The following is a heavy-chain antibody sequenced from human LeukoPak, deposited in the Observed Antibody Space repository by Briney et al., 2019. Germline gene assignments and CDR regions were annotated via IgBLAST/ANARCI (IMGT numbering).Heavy chain of an antibody. CDR3: ARQIVVVPAAMPPLFDY. J-gene: IGHJ4*02. CDR2: IYYSGGT. D-gene: IGHD2-2*01. CDR1: GGSISSSSYY. Sequence: SETLSLTCTVSGGSISSSSYYWGWIRQPPGKGLEWIGSIYYSGGTYYNPSLKSRVTISVGTSKNQFSQKLSSVTAADTAVYYCARQIVVVPAAMPPLFDYWGQGTLVTVSS. V-gene: IGHV4-39*01.